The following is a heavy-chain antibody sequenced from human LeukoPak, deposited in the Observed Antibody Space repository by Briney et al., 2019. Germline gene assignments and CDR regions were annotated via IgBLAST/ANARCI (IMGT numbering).Heavy chain of an antibody. CDR2: INPNSGGT. J-gene: IGHJ6*02. CDR3: ARVPRCGSGGSCPFQTYYYYGMDV. D-gene: IGHD2-15*01. CDR1: GYTFTGYY. Sequence: ASVPVSRQASGYTFTGYYMHWVRQAPGQGLEWMGWINPNSGGTNYAQKFQGRVTMTRDTSISTAYMELSRLRPDDTAVYYCARVPRCGSGGSCPFQTYYYYGMDVWGQGTTVTVSS. V-gene: IGHV1-2*02.